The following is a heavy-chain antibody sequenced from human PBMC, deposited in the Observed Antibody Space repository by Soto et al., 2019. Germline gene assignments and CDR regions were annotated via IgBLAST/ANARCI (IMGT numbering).Heavy chain of an antibody. J-gene: IGHJ4*02. V-gene: IGHV1-3*01. D-gene: IGHD3-22*01. CDR3: ARDYYDSSGYHYYFFAY. Sequence: ASVKVSCKASGYTFTSYAMHWVRQAPGQRLEWMGWINAGNGNTKYSQKFQGRVTITRDTSASTAYMELSSLRSEDTAVYYCARDYYDSSGYHYYFFAYWGQGTLVTVSS. CDR2: INAGNGNT. CDR1: GYTFTSYA.